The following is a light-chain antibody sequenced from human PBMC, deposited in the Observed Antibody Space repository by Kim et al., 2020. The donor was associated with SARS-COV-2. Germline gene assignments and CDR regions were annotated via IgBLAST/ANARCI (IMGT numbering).Light chain of an antibody. Sequence: DIQMTQSPSSVSASVGDRVTITCRASQGISSWLAWYQQKPGKAPNLLFYTASRLQSGVLSRFSGSGSGTDFTLTISRLQPEDLATYYCQQANSCPLTFGGGTKVDIK. CDR2: TAS. J-gene: IGKJ4*01. CDR1: QGISSW. CDR3: QQANSCPLT. V-gene: IGKV1-12*01.